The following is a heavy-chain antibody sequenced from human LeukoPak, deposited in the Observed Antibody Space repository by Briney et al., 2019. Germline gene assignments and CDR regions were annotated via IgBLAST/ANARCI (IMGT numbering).Heavy chain of an antibody. Sequence: GGSLRLSCAASGFTFSSHSMNWVRQTPGKGLEWVSYISSSSSARYYADSVKGRFTISRDDARNSLYLQMDSLRAEDTAVYYCARMSGSRLPGYWGQGTLVTVSS. D-gene: IGHD3-3*01. CDR3: ARMSGSRLPGY. CDR2: ISSSSSAR. CDR1: GFTFSSHS. J-gene: IGHJ4*02. V-gene: IGHV3-48*01.